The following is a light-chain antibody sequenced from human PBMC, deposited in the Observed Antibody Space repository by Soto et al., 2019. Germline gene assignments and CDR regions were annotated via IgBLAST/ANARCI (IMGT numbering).Light chain of an antibody. CDR3: QQYGSSPWT. CDR2: GAS. CDR1: QSVASNY. Sequence: LKQSPGTLSLSPEETATLSCRASQSVASNYLAWYQQKPGQAPRPLIYGASSRATGAPDRFSGSGSGTDFTLTISRLEPEDSAVYYCQQYGSSPWTFGQGTKVDIK. V-gene: IGKV3-20*01. J-gene: IGKJ1*01.